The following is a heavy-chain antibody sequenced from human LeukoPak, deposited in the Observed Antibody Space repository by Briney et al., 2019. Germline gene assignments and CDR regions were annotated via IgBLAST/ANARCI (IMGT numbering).Heavy chain of an antibody. Sequence: GGSLRLSCAASGFTFDDYGMSWVRQAPGKGLEWVSGINWNGGSTGYADSVKGRFTISRDNAKNSLYLQMNSLRAEDTALYYCARDGGVVGASYYFDYWGQGTLVTVSS. D-gene: IGHD2-8*02. J-gene: IGHJ4*02. CDR2: INWNGGST. CDR1: GFTFDDYG. V-gene: IGHV3-20*04. CDR3: ARDGGVVGASYYFDY.